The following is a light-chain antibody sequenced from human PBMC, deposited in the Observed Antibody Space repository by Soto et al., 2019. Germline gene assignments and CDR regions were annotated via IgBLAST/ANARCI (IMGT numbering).Light chain of an antibody. CDR1: QSVSSN. Sequence: EIVITHSPSTLSVSPGERATLSCRASQSVSSNLAWYQQNPGQAPRLLIYDASNRATGIPPRFSGSGSGTDFTLTISSLEPEDFAVYYCQHRTNLPITFGQGTRLEIK. CDR2: DAS. J-gene: IGKJ5*01. CDR3: QHRTNLPIT. V-gene: IGKV3-11*01.